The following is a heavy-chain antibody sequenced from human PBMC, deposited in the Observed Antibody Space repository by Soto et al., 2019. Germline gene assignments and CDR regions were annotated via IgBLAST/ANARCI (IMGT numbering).Heavy chain of an antibody. CDR3: ARALSAFDYALDV. CDR2: IHYSGST. J-gene: IGHJ6*02. V-gene: IGHV4-59*12. CDR1: GGSISNYY. Sequence: SETLSLTCNVSGGSISNYYWTWTRQTPGKGLEWIAFIHYSGSTSSNPSLKSRVTISVDTSKSQFSLKLRSVTAADTGVYYCARALSAFDYALDVWGQGTMVTAP.